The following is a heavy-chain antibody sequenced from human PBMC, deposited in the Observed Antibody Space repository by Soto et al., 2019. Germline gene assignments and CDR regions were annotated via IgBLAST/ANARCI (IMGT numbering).Heavy chain of an antibody. CDR1: GFTFSNAW. Sequence: GGSLRLSCAASGFTFSNAWMSWVRQARGKGLEWVGRIKSKTDGGTTDYAAPVKGRFTISRDDSKNTLYLQMNSLKTEDTAVYYCTTQWLRVFAGSGPNYYWGQGTLVTVSS. J-gene: IGHJ4*02. CDR2: IKSKTDGGTT. D-gene: IGHD5-12*01. CDR3: TTQWLRVFAGSGPNYY. V-gene: IGHV3-15*01.